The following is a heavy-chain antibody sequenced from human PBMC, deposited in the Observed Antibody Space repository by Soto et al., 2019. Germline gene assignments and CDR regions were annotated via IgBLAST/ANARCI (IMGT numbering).Heavy chain of an antibody. Sequence: ASVKVSCKASGYTFTSYAMHWVRQAPGQRLEWMGWINAGNGNTKYSQKFQGRVTITRDTSASTAYMGLSSLRSEDTAVYYCARRIAVALDAFDIWGQGTMVTVSS. V-gene: IGHV1-3*01. J-gene: IGHJ3*02. D-gene: IGHD6-19*01. CDR1: GYTFTSYA. CDR2: INAGNGNT. CDR3: ARRIAVALDAFDI.